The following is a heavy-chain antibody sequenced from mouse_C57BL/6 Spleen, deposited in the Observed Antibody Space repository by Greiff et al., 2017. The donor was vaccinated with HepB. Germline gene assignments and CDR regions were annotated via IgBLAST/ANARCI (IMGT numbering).Heavy chain of an antibody. CDR2: IDPSDSET. CDR1: GYTFTSYW. D-gene: IGHD1-1*01. V-gene: IGHV1-52*01. J-gene: IGHJ4*01. Sequence: VQLQQSGAELVRPGSSVKLSCKASGYTFTSYWMHWVKQRPIQGLEWIGNIDPSDSETHYNQKFKDKATLTVDKSSSTAYMQLSSLTSEDSAVYYCARSLITTVVATRAMDYWGQGTSVTVSS. CDR3: ARSLITTVVATRAMDY.